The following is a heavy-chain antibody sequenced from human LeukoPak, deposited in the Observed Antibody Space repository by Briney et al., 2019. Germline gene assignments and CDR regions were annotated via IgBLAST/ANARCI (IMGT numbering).Heavy chain of an antibody. CDR3: ARSPMVWFGDNYFDY. CDR2: ISYDGSNK. CDR1: GFTFSSYA. J-gene: IGHJ4*02. Sequence: PGGSLRLSCAASGFTFSSYAMHWVRQAPGKGLEWVAVISYDGSNKYYADSVKGRFTISRDNSENTLYLQMNSLRAEDTAVYYCARSPMVWFGDNYFDYWGQGTLVTVSS. D-gene: IGHD3-10*01. V-gene: IGHV3-30*04.